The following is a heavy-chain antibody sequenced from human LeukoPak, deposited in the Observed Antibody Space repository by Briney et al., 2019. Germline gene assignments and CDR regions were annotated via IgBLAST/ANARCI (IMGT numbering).Heavy chain of an antibody. Sequence: PSETLSLTCAVYGGSFSGYYWSWIRQPPGKGLEWIGEINHSGSTNYNPSLKSRVTISVDTSKNQFSLKLSSVTAADTAVYYCARERGYYGSGTNTGDFDYWGQGTLVTVSS. D-gene: IGHD3-10*01. CDR1: GGSFSGYY. V-gene: IGHV4-34*01. J-gene: IGHJ4*02. CDR3: ARERGYYGSGTNTGDFDY. CDR2: INHSGST.